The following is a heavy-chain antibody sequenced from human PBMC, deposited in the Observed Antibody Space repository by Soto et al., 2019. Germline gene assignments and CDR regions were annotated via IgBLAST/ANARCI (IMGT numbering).Heavy chain of an antibody. V-gene: IGHV1-3*01. J-gene: IGHJ6*02. Sequence: ASVKVSCKASGYTFTSYAMHWVRQAPGQRLEWMGWINAGNGNTKYSQKFQGRVTITRDTSASTAYMELSSLRSEDTAVYYCARVKILDFWSGYWPKYYYYGMDVWGQGTTVTVSS. CDR1: GYTFTSYA. CDR2: INAGNGNT. CDR3: ARVKILDFWSGYWPKYYYYGMDV. D-gene: IGHD3-3*01.